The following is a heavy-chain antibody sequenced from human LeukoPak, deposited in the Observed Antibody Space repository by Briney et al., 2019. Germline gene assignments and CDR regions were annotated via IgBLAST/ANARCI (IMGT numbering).Heavy chain of an antibody. CDR2: ILSDGGNK. CDR1: GFTFGSYT. D-gene: IGHD6-13*01. V-gene: IGHV3-30-3*01. Sequence: GGSLRLSWAASGFTFGSYTMNWVRQAPGKGLEWVALILSDGGNKYYADSVRGRFTVSRDNSKNTLYLQMNSLRPEDTAIYYCARCITAAWDWFDPWGREPWSPSPQ. CDR3: ARCITAAWDWFDP. J-gene: IGHJ5*02.